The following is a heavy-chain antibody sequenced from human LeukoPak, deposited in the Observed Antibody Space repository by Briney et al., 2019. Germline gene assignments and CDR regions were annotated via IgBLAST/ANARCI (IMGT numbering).Heavy chain of an antibody. Sequence: ASVRVSCKASGGTFSSYAISWVRQAPGQGLEWMGGIIPIFGTANYAQKFQGRVTITADESTSTAYMELSSLRSEDTAVYYCARDLAKYYYDSSGYSDVWGQGTLVTVSS. CDR1: GGTFSSYA. CDR2: IIPIFGTA. D-gene: IGHD3-22*01. V-gene: IGHV1-69*13. CDR3: ARDLAKYYYDSSGYSDV. J-gene: IGHJ4*02.